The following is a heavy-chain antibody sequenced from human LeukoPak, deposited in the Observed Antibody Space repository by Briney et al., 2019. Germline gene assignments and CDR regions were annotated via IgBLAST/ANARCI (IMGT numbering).Heavy chain of an antibody. J-gene: IGHJ4*02. Sequence: PGRSLRPSCAASGFTFSNYAMHWVRQAPGKGLEWVAVVSYDGSNKYYADSVKGRFTISRDNSKTTLYLQMNSLRVEDTAVYYCAREGDYYCSGGSCYDYWGQGTLVTVSS. V-gene: IGHV3-30*04. CDR2: VSYDGSNK. CDR3: AREGDYYCSGGSCYDY. D-gene: IGHD2-15*01. CDR1: GFTFSNYA.